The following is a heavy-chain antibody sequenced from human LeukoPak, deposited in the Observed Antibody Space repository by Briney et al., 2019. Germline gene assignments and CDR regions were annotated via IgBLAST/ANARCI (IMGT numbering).Heavy chain of an antibody. V-gene: IGHV3-23*01. CDR3: AKDEDWGITMVRGEFDLWADALDI. D-gene: IGHD3-10*01. CDR2: ISGSGGST. Sequence: GGSLRLSCAASGFTFSSYGMSWVRQAPGKGLEWVSAISGSGGSTYYADSVKGRFTISRDNSKNTLYLQMNSLRAEDTAVYYCAKDEDWGITMVRGEFDLWADALDIWGQGTMVTVSS. CDR1: GFTFSSYG. J-gene: IGHJ3*02.